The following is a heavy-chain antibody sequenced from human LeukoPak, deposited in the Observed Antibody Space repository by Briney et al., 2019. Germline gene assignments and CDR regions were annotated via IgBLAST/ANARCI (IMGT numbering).Heavy chain of an antibody. V-gene: IGHV3-30-3*01. D-gene: IGHD1-14*01. CDR2: ISYDGSNK. CDR3: ARASPEEFDY. CDR1: GFTFSSYA. Sequence: GGSLRLSCAASGFTFSSYAMHWVRQAPGKGLEWVAVISYDGSNKYYADSVKGRFTISRDNSKNTLYLQMNSLRAEDTAVYYCARASPEEFDYWGQGTLVTVSS. J-gene: IGHJ4*02.